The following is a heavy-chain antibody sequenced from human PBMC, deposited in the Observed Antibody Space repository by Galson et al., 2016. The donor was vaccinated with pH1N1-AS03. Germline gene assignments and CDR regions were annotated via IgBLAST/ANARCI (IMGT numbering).Heavy chain of an antibody. CDR2: IWYDGSNK. CDR3: AKYTIDWYEDY. V-gene: IGHV3-33*06. CDR1: GFTFSNYG. Sequence: SLRLSCAASGFTFSNYGMHWVRQAPGKGLEWVAVIWYDGSNKYYGDSVKGRFTISRDNSKSTLFLQMNSLRGEDTAVFYCAKYTIDWYEDYWGQGTLVTVSS. J-gene: IGHJ4*02. D-gene: IGHD6-19*01.